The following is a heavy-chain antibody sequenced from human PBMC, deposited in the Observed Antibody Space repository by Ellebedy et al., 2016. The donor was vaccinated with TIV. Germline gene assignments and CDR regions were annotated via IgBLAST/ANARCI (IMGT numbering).Heavy chain of an antibody. D-gene: IGHD2/OR15-2a*01. CDR2: ISDGGTIV. Sequence: GGSLRLSXAVSRFTLSDYYMSWIRQAPGKGLEWAAYISDGGTIVSYTDSVKGRFTISRDSSRDSLYLHMRSLRAEDTAVYYCARARIDSQDYYYGMDVWGQGTTVTVSS. J-gene: IGHJ6*01. CDR3: ARARIDSQDYYYGMDV. CDR1: RFTLSDYY. V-gene: IGHV3-11*01.